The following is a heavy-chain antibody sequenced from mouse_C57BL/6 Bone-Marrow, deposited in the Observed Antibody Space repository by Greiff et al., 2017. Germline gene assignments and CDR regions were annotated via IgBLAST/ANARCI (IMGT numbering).Heavy chain of an antibody. CDR3: ARWGRGVTDWYFDG. V-gene: IGHV1-69*01. D-gene: IGHD2-5*01. CDR1: GYTFTSYW. J-gene: IGHJ1*03. CDR2: IDPSDSYT. Sequence: QVQLQQPGAELVMPGASVKLSCKASGYTFTSYWMHWVKQRPGQGLEWIGEIDPSDSYTNYNQKFKGKSTLTVDKSSSTAYMQLSSLTSEDAAVYYCARWGRGVTDWYFDGWGTGTTVTVAS.